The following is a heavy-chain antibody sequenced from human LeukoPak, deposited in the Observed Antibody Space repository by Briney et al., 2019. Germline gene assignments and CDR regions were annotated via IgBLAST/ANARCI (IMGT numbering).Heavy chain of an antibody. V-gene: IGHV3-7*01. J-gene: IGHJ4*02. CDR2: IKQDGSEK. CDR3: AKDRLLYSGSYDYFDY. D-gene: IGHD1-26*01. Sequence: PGGSLRLSCVASGFTFSSYWMSWVRQAPGKGLEWVANIKQDGSEKYYVDSVKGRFTISRDNAKNSLYLQMNSLRAEDTAVYYCAKDRLLYSGSYDYFDYWGQGTLVTVSS. CDR1: GFTFSSYW.